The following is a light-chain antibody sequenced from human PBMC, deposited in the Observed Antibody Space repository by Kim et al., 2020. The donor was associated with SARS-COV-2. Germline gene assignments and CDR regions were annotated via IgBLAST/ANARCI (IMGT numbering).Light chain of an antibody. CDR2: AAS. CDR1: QGISSY. CDR3: QQLNTYLMYT. Sequence: ASVGDRVTITCRASQGISSYLAWYQQKPGKVPALLIYAASTLQSGVPSRFSGSGSGTEFTLTISGLQPEDFATYYCQQLNTYLMYTFGQGTKLEIK. V-gene: IGKV1-9*01. J-gene: IGKJ2*01.